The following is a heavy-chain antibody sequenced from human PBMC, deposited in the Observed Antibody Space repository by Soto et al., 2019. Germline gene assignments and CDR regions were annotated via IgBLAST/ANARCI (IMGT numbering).Heavy chain of an antibody. CDR1: GGSISSGNYY. CDR3: ASTYYNASSGPFDY. CDR2: IYYSGST. Sequence: SETLSLTCTVSGGSISSGNYYLSWIRQHPGKGLERIGYIYYSGSTYYNPSLKSRVTISVDTSKNQFSLKLSSVTAADTAVYYCASTYYNASSGPFDYWGQGTLVTVSS. D-gene: IGHD3-22*01. J-gene: IGHJ4*02. V-gene: IGHV4-31*03.